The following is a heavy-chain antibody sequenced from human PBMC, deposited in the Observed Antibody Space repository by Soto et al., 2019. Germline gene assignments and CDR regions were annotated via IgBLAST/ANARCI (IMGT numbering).Heavy chain of an antibody. D-gene: IGHD3-22*01. CDR3: ARHEVIVVVTFDY. Sequence: QLQLQESGPGLVKPSETLSLTCTVSGGSISSSSYYWGWIRQPPGKGLEWIGSIYYSGSTYYNPSLKSRVTISVDTSKNQFSLKLSSVTAADTAVYYCARHEVIVVVTFDYWGQGTLVTVSS. CDR2: IYYSGST. J-gene: IGHJ4*02. V-gene: IGHV4-39*01. CDR1: GGSISSSSYY.